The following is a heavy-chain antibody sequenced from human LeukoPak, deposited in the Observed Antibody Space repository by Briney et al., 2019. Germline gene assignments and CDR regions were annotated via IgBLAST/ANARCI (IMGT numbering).Heavy chain of an antibody. V-gene: IGHV4-39*01. CDR1: GGSISSSSYY. CDR3: ARDELPITMVRGVRGFDP. J-gene: IGHJ5*02. Sequence: SETLSLTCTVSGGSISSSSYYWGWIRQPPGKGLEWIGSIYYSGSTYYNPSLKSRVTISVDTSKNQFSLKLSSVTAADTAVYYRARDELPITMVRGVRGFDPWGQGTLVTVSS. D-gene: IGHD3-10*01. CDR2: IYYSGST.